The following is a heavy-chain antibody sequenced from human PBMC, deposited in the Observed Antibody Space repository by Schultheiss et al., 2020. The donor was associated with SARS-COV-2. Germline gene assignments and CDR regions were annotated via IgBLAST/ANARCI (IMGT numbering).Heavy chain of an antibody. Sequence: GGSLRLSCSASGFTFSSYAMHWVRQAPGKGLEYVSAISSNGGSTYYADSVKGRFTISRDNSKNTLYLQMSSLRAEDTAVYYCARGDTAMPGDAYYYYYGMDVWGQGTTVTVSS. CDR2: ISSNGGST. CDR1: GFTFSSYA. D-gene: IGHD5-18*01. CDR3: ARGDTAMPGDAYYYYYGMDV. V-gene: IGHV3-64D*06. J-gene: IGHJ6*02.